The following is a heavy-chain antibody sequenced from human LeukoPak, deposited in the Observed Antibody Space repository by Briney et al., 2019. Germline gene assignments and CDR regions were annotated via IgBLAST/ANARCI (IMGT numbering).Heavy chain of an antibody. CDR2: ISSSSSYI. J-gene: IGHJ2*01. D-gene: IGHD2-2*01. Sequence: GGSLRLSCAASGFTFSSYSMNWVRQAPGKGLEWVSSISSSSSYIYYADSVKGRFTISRDNAKNSLYLQMNSLRAEDTAVYYCARDREDCSSTSCYSPKAPYFDLWGRGTLVTVSS. V-gene: IGHV3-21*01. CDR1: GFTFSSYS. CDR3: ARDREDCSSTSCYSPKAPYFDL.